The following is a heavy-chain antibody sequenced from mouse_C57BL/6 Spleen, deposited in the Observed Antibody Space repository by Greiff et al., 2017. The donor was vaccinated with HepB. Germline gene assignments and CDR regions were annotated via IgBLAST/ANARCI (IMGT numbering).Heavy chain of an antibody. V-gene: IGHV5-9*01. CDR3: ASIYGGSSCWYFDV. CDR2: ISGGGGNT. D-gene: IGHD1-1*01. CDR1: GFTFSSYT. J-gene: IGHJ1*03. Sequence: EVKLVESGGGLVKPGGSLKLSCAASGFTFSSYTMSWVRQTPEKRLEWVETISGGGGNTYYPDSVKGRFTISRDKASNALSLQMTSLRSEDTALYYCASIYGGSSCWYFDVWGTGTTVTVSS.